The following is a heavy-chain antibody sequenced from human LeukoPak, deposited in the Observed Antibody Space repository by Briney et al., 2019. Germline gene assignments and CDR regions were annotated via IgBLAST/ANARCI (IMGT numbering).Heavy chain of an antibody. V-gene: IGHV1-8*01. J-gene: IGHJ4*02. Sequence: ASVKVSCKASGYTFTSYDINWVRQATGQGLEWMGWMNPNSGNTGYAQKFQGRVTMTRNTSISTAYMELSSLRPEDTAVYYCARVRRVEFPLKYSFDYWGQGTLVTVPS. D-gene: IGHD2-21*01. CDR1: GYTFTSYD. CDR2: MNPNSGNT. CDR3: ARVRRVEFPLKYSFDY.